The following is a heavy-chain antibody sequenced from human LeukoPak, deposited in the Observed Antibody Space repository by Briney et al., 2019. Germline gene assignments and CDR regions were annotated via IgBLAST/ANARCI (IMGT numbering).Heavy chain of an antibody. D-gene: IGHD6-13*01. V-gene: IGHV3-30*04. CDR1: GFTFSSYA. CDR3: ARWGFIAAAGTTYYYYGMDV. CDR2: ISYDGSNK. J-gene: IGHJ6*02. Sequence: GGSLRLSCAASGFTFSSYAMHWVRQAPGKGLEWVAVISYDGSNKYYADSVEGRFTISRDNSKNTLYLQMNSLRAEDTAVYYCARWGFIAAAGTTYYYYGMDVWGQGTTVTVPS.